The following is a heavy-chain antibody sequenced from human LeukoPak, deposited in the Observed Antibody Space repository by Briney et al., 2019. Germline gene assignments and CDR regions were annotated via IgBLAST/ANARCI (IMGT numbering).Heavy chain of an antibody. Sequence: GESLKISCKGSGYSFSDFWIVWVRQMPGQGLEWMGIIYPGDSDTRYSPSFQGQVTISADKSISTAYLQWSSLEASDTAMYYCARSTTVTTGEVDYWGQGTLVTVSS. V-gene: IGHV5-51*01. CDR2: IYPGDSDT. J-gene: IGHJ4*02. CDR1: GYSFSDFW. CDR3: ARSTTVTTGEVDY. D-gene: IGHD4-17*01.